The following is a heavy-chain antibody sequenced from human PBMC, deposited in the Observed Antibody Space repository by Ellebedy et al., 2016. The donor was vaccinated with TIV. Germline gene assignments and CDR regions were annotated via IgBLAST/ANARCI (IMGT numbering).Heavy chain of an antibody. CDR3: VGFGVFNL. CDR2: IKTDGSET. Sequence: GEPLKISCAAWGFSFSNFWMSWVRQAPGKGLEWVAHIKTDGSETYYVDSVKGRFTISRENAKNALFLQMDGLRVDDSAVYYCVGFGVFNLWGQGAPVTVSS. D-gene: IGHD3-3*01. CDR1: GFSFSNFW. J-gene: IGHJ5*02. V-gene: IGHV3-7*01.